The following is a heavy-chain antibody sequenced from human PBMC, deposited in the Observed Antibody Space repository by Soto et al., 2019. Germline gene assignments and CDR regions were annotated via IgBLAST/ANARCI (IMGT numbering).Heavy chain of an antibody. Sequence: GASVQVSCKASGYTFTGYYMHWVRQAPGQGLEWMGWINPNSGGTNYAQKFQGRVTMTRDTSISTAYMELSRLRSDDTAVYYCARXGARIAVAGISPYGMDVWGQGTTVTVSS. J-gene: IGHJ6*02. CDR3: ARXGARIAVAGISPYGMDV. CDR2: INPNSGGT. CDR1: GYTFTGYY. D-gene: IGHD6-19*01. V-gene: IGHV1-2*02.